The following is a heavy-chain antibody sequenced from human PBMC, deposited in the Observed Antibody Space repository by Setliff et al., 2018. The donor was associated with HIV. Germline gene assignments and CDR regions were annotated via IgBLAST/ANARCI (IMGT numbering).Heavy chain of an antibody. Sequence: SQTLSLTCAISGDSVSNYSAAWNWSRQSPSRGLEWLGRTFHRSKWYSDYAESVRSRITINPDTSKNQLSLQLHSVTPEDTAVYYCARSITTPGTVFDYWGQGTLVTVSS. D-gene: IGHD1-20*01. V-gene: IGHV6-1*01. CDR2: TFHRSKWYS. J-gene: IGHJ4*02. CDR3: ARSITTPGTVFDY. CDR1: GDSVSNYSAA.